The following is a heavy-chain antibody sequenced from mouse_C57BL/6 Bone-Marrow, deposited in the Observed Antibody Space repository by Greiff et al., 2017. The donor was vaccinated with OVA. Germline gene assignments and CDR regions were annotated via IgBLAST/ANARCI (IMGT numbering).Heavy chain of an antibody. D-gene: IGHD2-1*01. V-gene: IGHV1-52*01. J-gene: IGHJ3*01. CDR2: IDPSDSET. CDR1: GYTFTSYW. CDR3: ARHGGDGNFAY. Sequence: VQLQQPGAELVRPGSSVKLSCKASGYTFTSYWMHWVKQRPIQGLEWIGNIDPSDSETHYNQKFKDKATLTADKSSSTVYMELSRLTSEDSAVYFCARHGGDGNFAYWGQGTLVTVSA.